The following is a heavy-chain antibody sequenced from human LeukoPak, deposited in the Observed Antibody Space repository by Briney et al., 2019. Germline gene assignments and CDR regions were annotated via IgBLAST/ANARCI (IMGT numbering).Heavy chain of an antibody. J-gene: IGHJ1*01. Sequence: SVKVSCKASGGTFSSYAISWVRQVPGQGLEWMGGIIPIFGTANYAQKFQGRVTITADESTSTAYMELSSLRSEDTAVYYCARGGRLGYCSGGSCFARGEYFQHWGQGTLVTVSS. D-gene: IGHD2-15*01. V-gene: IGHV1-69*01. CDR1: GGTFSSYA. CDR3: ARGGRLGYCSGGSCFARGEYFQH. CDR2: IIPIFGTA.